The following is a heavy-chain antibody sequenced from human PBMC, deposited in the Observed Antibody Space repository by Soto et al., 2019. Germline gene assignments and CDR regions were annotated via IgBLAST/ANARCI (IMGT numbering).Heavy chain of an antibody. V-gene: IGHV4-34*01. CDR1: GGSFSGYY. CDR3: ARGLWVTTPYDY. CDR2: INHSGST. J-gene: IGHJ4*02. D-gene: IGHD4-17*01. Sequence: QVQLQQWGAGLLKPSETLSLTCAVYGGSFSGYYWSWIRQPPGKGLEWIGEINHSGSTNYNPSLKSRXXIXVXXSKNQFSLKLSSVTAADTAVYYCARGLWVTTPYDYWGQGTLVTVSS.